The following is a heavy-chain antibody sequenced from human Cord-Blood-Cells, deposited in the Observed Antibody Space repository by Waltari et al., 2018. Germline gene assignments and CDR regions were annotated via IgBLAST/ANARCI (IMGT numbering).Heavy chain of an antibody. CDR2: IYYSGST. D-gene: IGHD7-27*01. CDR3: ARKATGVRFDY. J-gene: IGHJ4*02. CDR1: GGSISSSSYY. Sequence: QLQLQESGPGLVKHSATLSLTCTVSGGSISSSSYYWGWFRQPPGKGLEWIGSIYYSGSTYYNPSLKSRVTISVDTSKNQFSLKLSSVTAADTAVYYCARKATGVRFDYWGQGTLVTVSS. V-gene: IGHV4-39*01.